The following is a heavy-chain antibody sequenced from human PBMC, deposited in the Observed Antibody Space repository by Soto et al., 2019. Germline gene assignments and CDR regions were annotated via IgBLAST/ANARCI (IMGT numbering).Heavy chain of an antibody. CDR1: GGSISSSSYY. CDR3: ARRLRYFDWLFSPTDY. Sequence: SETLSLTCTVSGGSISSSSYYWGWIRQPPWKGLEWIGSIYYSGSTYYNPSLKSRVTISVDTSKNQFSLKLSSVTAADTAVYYCARRLRYFDWLFSPTDYWGQGXLVTVYS. J-gene: IGHJ4*02. V-gene: IGHV4-39*01. CDR2: IYYSGST. D-gene: IGHD3-9*01.